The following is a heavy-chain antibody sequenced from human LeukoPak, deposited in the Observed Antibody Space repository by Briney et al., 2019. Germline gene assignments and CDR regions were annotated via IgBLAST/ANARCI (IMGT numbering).Heavy chain of an antibody. CDR2: ISGSGGST. CDR3: AQTEADWDIVVVPAAISFDY. Sequence: TGRSLRLSCAASGFTFSSYAMSWVRQAPGKGLEWVSAISGSGGSTYYADSVKGRFTISRDNSKNTLYLQMNSLRAEDTAVYYCAQTEADWDIVVVPAAISFDYWGQGTLVTVSS. CDR1: GFTFSSYA. D-gene: IGHD2-2*02. V-gene: IGHV3-23*01. J-gene: IGHJ4*02.